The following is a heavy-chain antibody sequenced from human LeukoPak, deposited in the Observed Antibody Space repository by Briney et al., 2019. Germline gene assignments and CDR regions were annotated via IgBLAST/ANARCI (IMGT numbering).Heavy chain of an antibody. CDR1: GGSISSGGYY. V-gene: IGHV4-31*03. D-gene: IGHD3-22*01. Sequence: SQTLSLTCTVSGGSISSGGYYWSWIRQHPGKGLEWIGYIYYSGSTYYNPSLKSRVTISVDTPKNQFSLKLSSVTAADTAVYYCASGLGGYYDSSGIRLDYWGQGTLVTVSS. CDR3: ASGLGGYYDSSGIRLDY. CDR2: IYYSGST. J-gene: IGHJ4*02.